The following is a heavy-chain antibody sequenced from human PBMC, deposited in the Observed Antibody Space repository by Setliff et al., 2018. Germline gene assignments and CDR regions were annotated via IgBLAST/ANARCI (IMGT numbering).Heavy chain of an antibody. CDR1: GFSFSKFA. CDR2: ISGSGTST. CDR3: AKWERGTTSDNFDY. J-gene: IGHJ4*02. Sequence: GGSLRLSCAASGFSFSKFAMSWVRQSPGKGLEWVSGISGSGTSTNFADSVKGRFTISRDNFKNTLYLQMNSLRVEDTAVYYCAKWERGTTSDNFDYWGQGALVTVSS. V-gene: IGHV3-23*01. D-gene: IGHD1-26*01.